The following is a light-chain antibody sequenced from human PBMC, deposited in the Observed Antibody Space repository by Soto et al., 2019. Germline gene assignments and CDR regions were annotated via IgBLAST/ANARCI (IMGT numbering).Light chain of an antibody. CDR3: GAWDSSLYVVA. CDR1: TSNIGNNY. Sequence: QSLLTQPPSVSAAPGQQVTISCSGGTSNIGNNYVSWYQQLPGTAPKLLIYDNNKRPSGIPDRFSASKSGTSATLGITGLQTGDEADYYCGAWDSSLYVVAFGGGTKLTVL. J-gene: IGLJ2*01. CDR2: DNN. V-gene: IGLV1-51*01.